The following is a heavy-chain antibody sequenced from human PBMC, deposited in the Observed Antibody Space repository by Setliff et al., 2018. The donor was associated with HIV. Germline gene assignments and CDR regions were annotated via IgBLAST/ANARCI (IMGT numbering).Heavy chain of an antibody. CDR2: IKQDGSEK. V-gene: IGHV3-7*03. D-gene: IGHD2-15*01. CDR1: GFTFSTYW. Sequence: GGSLRLSCAASGFTFSTYWMSWVRQAPGKGLEWVANIKQDGSEKFYVDSVKGRFTISRDNAKNSLYLQMNSLRAEDTAVYYCGRAPPYCSGGSCADYWGQGTLVTVSS. CDR3: GRAPPYCSGGSCADY. J-gene: IGHJ4*02.